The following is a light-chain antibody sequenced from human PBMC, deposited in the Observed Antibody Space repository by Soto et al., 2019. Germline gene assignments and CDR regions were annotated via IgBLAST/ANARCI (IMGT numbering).Light chain of an antibody. J-gene: IGKJ1*01. CDR3: QQRSSWPPT. Sequence: EIVLTQSAATVSLSPGERATLSCRASQSVSRYLAWYQQRPGQAPRLLIYDTSNRVTGIPARFSGSGSGTDFTLTISSLEPEDFAVYYCQQRSSWPPTFGQGTKVDIK. CDR1: QSVSRY. V-gene: IGKV3-11*01. CDR2: DTS.